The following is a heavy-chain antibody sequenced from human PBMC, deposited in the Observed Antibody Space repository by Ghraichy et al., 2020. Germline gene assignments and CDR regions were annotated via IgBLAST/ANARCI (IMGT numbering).Heavy chain of an antibody. V-gene: IGHV3-74*01. CDR3: ATGVYDSSGHAHKY. J-gene: IGHJ4*02. Sequence: GESLNISCAASGFTFSSYWMHWVRQAPGKGLVWVSRIKPDGTTTYYADSVRGRFTISRDNAKNTLYLQMNSLRAEDSAVYYCATGVYDSSGHAHKYWGQGTLVTVSS. CDR1: GFTFSSYW. CDR2: IKPDGTTT. D-gene: IGHD3-22*01.